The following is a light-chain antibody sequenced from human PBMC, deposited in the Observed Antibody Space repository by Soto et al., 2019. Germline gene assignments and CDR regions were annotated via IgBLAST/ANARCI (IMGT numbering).Light chain of an antibody. CDR3: QQYGSSPPVT. CDR1: QSVRSSY. Sequence: EIVLTQSPGTLSLSPGERATLSCRASQSVRSSYLAWYQQRPGQAPRLLIYAASSRATGIPDRFSGSGSGTDFTLTISRLAPEDFALYYCQQYGSSPPVTFGGGTKVEIK. J-gene: IGKJ4*01. CDR2: AAS. V-gene: IGKV3-20*01.